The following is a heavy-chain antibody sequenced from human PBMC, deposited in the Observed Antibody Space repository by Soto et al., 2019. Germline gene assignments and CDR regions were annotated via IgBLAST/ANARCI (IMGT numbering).Heavy chain of an antibody. CDR2: ISSNGSPT. CDR3: VIDRWVEY. D-gene: IGHD1-26*01. V-gene: IGHV3-64D*06. CDR1: GFTFSSYA. J-gene: IGHJ4*02. Sequence: GGSLRLSXSVSGFTFSSYAMHWVRQAPGKGLEYVSSISSNGSPTYYVDSVKGRFTISRDNSKNTLYLQMSSLRPEDTAVYYCVIDRWVEYWGQGALVTVSS.